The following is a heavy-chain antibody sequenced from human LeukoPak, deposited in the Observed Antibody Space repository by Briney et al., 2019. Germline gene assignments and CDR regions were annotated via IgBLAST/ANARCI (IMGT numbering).Heavy chain of an antibody. D-gene: IGHD2-15*01. CDR1: GLTFSTYN. J-gene: IGHJ4*02. CDR2: IDSSNSPI. V-gene: IGHV3-48*02. Sequence: GGSLRLSCAASGLTFSTYNMNWVRQAPGKGLEWVSYIDSSNSPIYYADSVKGRFTISRDNGKNSLYLQMNSLGDEDTAVYYCARDRCSGGSCYFDYWGQGTLVTVSS. CDR3: ARDRCSGGSCYFDY.